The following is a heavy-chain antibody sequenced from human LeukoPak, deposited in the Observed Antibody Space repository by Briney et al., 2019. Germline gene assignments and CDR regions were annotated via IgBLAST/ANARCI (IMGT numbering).Heavy chain of an antibody. V-gene: IGHV3-30*18. CDR2: ISYDGSNK. CDR1: GFTFSSYG. Sequence: GGSLRLSCAASGFTFSSYGMHWVRQAPGKGLEWVAVISYDGSNKYYADSVKGRFTISRDNSKNTLYLQMNSLRAEDTAVYYYAKDSYDSFDYWGQGTLVTVSS. D-gene: IGHD4-17*01. CDR3: AKDSYDSFDY. J-gene: IGHJ4*02.